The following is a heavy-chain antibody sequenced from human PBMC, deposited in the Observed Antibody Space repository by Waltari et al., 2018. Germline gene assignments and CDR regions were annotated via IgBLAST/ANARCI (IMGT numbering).Heavy chain of an antibody. D-gene: IGHD3-22*01. Sequence: QVQLQESGPGLVKPSETLSLTCAVSGYSISSGYYWGWIRQPPGKGLEWIGSIYHSGSTYYNPSLKSRVTISVDTSKNQFSLKLSSVTAADTAVYYCARHRDDSSGYYLYFDYWGQGTLVTVSS. CDR2: IYHSGST. V-gene: IGHV4-38-2*01. CDR3: ARHRDDSSGYYLYFDY. J-gene: IGHJ4*02. CDR1: GYSISSGYY.